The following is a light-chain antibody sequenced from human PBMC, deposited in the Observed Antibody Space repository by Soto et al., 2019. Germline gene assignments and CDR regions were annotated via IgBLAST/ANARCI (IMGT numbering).Light chain of an antibody. CDR2: GAS. Sequence: IVMTQSPATLSVSPGERATLSCRASQSISSKLAWYQQKPGQAPRLLIYGASTRATGIPVRFSGSGSGTEFTLTITSLQSEDVAVYYCQEYSNWRPSTFGGGTKVDIK. CDR1: QSISSK. J-gene: IGKJ4*01. CDR3: QEYSNWRPST. V-gene: IGKV3-15*01.